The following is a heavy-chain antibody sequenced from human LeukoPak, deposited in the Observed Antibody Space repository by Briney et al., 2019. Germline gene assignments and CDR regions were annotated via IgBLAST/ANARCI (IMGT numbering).Heavy chain of an antibody. CDR3: AKVPAASRYYFDY. J-gene: IGHJ4*02. V-gene: IGHV3-30*18. Sequence: GRSLRLSYAASGFTFSSYGMHWVRQAPGKGLEWVAVISYDGSNKYYADSVKGRFTISRDNSKNTLYLQMNSLRAEDTAVYYCAKVPAASRYYFDYWGQGTLVTVSS. CDR2: ISYDGSNK. CDR1: GFTFSSYG. D-gene: IGHD2-2*01.